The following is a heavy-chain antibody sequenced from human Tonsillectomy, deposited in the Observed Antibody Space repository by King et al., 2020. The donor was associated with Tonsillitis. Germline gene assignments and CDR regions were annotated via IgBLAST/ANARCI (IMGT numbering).Heavy chain of an antibody. CDR2: IYYSGST. J-gene: IGHJ5*02. V-gene: IGHV4-59*01. D-gene: IGHD6-13*01. CDR1: GGSISSYY. Sequence: VQLQESGPGLVKPSETLSLTCTVSGGSISSYYWSWIRQPPGKGLEWIGDIYYSGSTNYNPSLKSRVTISVDTSKNQFSLKLSSVTAADTAVYYCARAGGAAAANWFDPWGQGTLVTVSS. CDR3: ARAGGAAAANWFDP.